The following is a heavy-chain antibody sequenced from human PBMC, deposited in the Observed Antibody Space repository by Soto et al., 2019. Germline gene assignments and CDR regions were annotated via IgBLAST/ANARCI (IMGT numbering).Heavy chain of an antibody. D-gene: IGHD3-22*01. CDR2: IYHSGST. CDR3: ARVGAADRITSYYYDSSGSNWFDP. J-gene: IGHJ5*02. CDR1: GGSISSYY. Sequence: SQTLPLTWTVSGGSISSYYWSWIRQPQGKGLEWIGEIYHSGSTNYNPSLKSRVTISVDKSKNQFSLKLSSVTAADTAVYYCARVGAADRITSYYYDSSGSNWFDPWGQGTLVTVSS. V-gene: IGHV4-59*12.